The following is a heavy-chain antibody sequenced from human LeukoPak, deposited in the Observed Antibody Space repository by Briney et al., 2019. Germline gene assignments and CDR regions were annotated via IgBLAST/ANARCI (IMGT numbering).Heavy chain of an antibody. J-gene: IGHJ3*02. V-gene: IGHV1-18*01. CDR1: GYTFTSYG. Sequence: ASVKVSCKASGYTFTSYGISWVRQAPGQGLEWMGWISAYNGNTNYAQKLQGRVTMTTDTSTSTAYMELRSLRSDDTAVYYCARVAAYCSSTSCYTTHAFDIWGQGTMVTVSS. CDR3: ARVAAYCSSTSCYTTHAFDI. D-gene: IGHD2-2*02. CDR2: ISAYNGNT.